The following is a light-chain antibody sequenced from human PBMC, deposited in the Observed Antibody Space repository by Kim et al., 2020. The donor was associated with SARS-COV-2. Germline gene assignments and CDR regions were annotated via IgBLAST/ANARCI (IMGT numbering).Light chain of an antibody. CDR3: SSWASTTSYV. CDR1: RLDVGGYNY. Sequence: GQSITISRTGTRLDVGGYNYVSWYQQHPGKAPKLMIYDVHNRPTGVSDRFSGSKSGNPASLTISGLQAEDEADYYCSSWASTTSYVFGTGTTVTVL. V-gene: IGLV2-14*03. J-gene: IGLJ1*01. CDR2: DVH.